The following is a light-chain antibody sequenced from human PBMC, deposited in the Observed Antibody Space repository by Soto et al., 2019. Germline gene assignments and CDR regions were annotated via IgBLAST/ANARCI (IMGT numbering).Light chain of an antibody. Sequence: QSALTQPASVSGSPGQSITISCTGTSSDVGGYNYVSWYQQHPGKAPKLMTYEVSNRPSGVSNRFSGSKSGNTASLTISGLQAEDEADYYCSSYTSSSTLAYVFGTGTKVTVL. CDR3: SSYTSSSTLAYV. CDR1: SSDVGGYNY. J-gene: IGLJ1*01. V-gene: IGLV2-14*01. CDR2: EVS.